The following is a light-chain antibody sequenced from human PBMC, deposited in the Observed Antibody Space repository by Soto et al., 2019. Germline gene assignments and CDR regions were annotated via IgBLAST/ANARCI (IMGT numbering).Light chain of an antibody. Sequence: QSALTQPASVSGSPGQSITISCTGTSSDVGGYHYVSWYQQHPGKAPKLMIYEVSNRPSGVSNRFSGSKSGNTASLTISGLQAEDEAHYYCSSYTSISTHVVFGGGTKLTVL. V-gene: IGLV2-14*01. CDR3: SSYTSISTHVV. J-gene: IGLJ2*01. CDR1: SSDVGGYHY. CDR2: EVS.